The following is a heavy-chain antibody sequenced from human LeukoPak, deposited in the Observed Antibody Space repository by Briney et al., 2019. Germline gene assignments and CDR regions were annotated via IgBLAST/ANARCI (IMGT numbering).Heavy chain of an antibody. V-gene: IGHV1-2*02. J-gene: IGHJ3*02. CDR2: INPNSGGT. CDR3: ARGYCSGGSCYGDAFDI. D-gene: IGHD2-15*01. CDR1: GYTFTGYY. Sequence: ASVKVSCKASGYTFTGYYMHWVRQAPGQGLEWMGWINPNSGGTNYAQKFQGRVTITRDTSISTAYMELSRLRSDDTAVYYCARGYCSGGSCYGDAFDIWGQGTMVTVSS.